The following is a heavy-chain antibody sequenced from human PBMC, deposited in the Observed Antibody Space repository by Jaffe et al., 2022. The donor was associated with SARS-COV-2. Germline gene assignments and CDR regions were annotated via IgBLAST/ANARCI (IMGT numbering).Heavy chain of an antibody. Sequence: EVQLVESGGGLVQPGGSLRLSCSASGFTFNIYTMYWFRQAPGRGLEPVSGISANGGTTEYSDSAKGRFSISRDNSRTTVYLQMSSLRAEDTAVYYCVRPLRDSSESAHWGQGTLVTVSS. CDR1: GFTFNIYT. CDR2: ISANGGTT. V-gene: IGHV3-64D*09. D-gene: IGHD6-6*01. CDR3: VRPLRDSSESAH. J-gene: IGHJ4*02.